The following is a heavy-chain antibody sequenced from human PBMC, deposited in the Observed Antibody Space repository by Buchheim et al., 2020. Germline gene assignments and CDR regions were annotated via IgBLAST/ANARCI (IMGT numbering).Heavy chain of an antibody. CDR2: ISPSGGST. CDR3: ARDYSNYVRGMDV. J-gene: IGHJ6*02. CDR1: GYTFTTYY. D-gene: IGHD4-11*01. V-gene: IGHV1-46*01. Sequence: QVQLVQSGTEVKKPGASVKVSCKASGYTFTTYYIHWVRQAPGQGLEWMGMISPSGGSTSYSQKFQGRGTMTRDTSTSTVSMELSSLRSEDTAVYYCARDYSNYVRGMDVWGQGTT.